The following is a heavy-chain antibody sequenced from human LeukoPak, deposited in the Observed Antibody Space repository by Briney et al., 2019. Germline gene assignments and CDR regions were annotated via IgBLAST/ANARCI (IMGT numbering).Heavy chain of an antibody. Sequence: GASVTVSFKASGYTFTIYGISWVRQAPGQGLEWMGWISAYNGNTNYAKKLQGRVSMNTETSTSTAYMELRSLRSDDTAVYYCARVGGVYYDAIWGQGTMVTVSS. CDR2: ISAYNGNT. CDR3: ARVGGVYYDAI. V-gene: IGHV1-18*01. CDR1: GYTFTIYG. J-gene: IGHJ3*02. D-gene: IGHD3-22*01.